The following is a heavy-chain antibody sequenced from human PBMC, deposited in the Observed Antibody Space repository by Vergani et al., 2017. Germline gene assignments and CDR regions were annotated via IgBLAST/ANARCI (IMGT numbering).Heavy chain of an antibody. CDR2: ISGSGGST. J-gene: IGHJ4*02. CDR1: GFTFSSYA. D-gene: IGHD2-2*01. V-gene: IGHV3-23*01. CDR3: AREARGGYCSSTSCYIDY. Sequence: EVQLLESGGGLVQPGGSLRLSCAASGFTFSSYAMSWVRQAPGKGLEWVSAISGSGGSTYYADSVKGRFTISRDNAKNSLYLQMNSLRAEDTAVYYCAREARGGYCSSTSCYIDYWGQGTLVTVSS.